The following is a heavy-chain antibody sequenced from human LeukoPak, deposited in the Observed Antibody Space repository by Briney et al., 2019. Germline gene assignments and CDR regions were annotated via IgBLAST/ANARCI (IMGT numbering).Heavy chain of an antibody. V-gene: IGHV3-66*01. CDR3: GGSIAVAGRFPFYYFDY. CDR1: GFTVSSNY. J-gene: IGHJ4*02. D-gene: IGHD6-19*01. CDR2: IYSGGST. Sequence: GGSLRLSCAASGFTVSSNYMSWVRQAPGKGLEWVSVIYSGGSTYYADSVKGRFTISRDNSKNTLYLQMNSLRAEDTAVYYCGGSIAVAGRFPFYYFDYWGQGTLVTVSS.